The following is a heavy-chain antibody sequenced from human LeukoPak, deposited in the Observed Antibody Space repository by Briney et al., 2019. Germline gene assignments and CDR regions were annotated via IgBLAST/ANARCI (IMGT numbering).Heavy chain of an antibody. D-gene: IGHD3-10*01. J-gene: IGHJ4*02. Sequence: GGSLRLSCAASGFTFTNYWVGWVRQAPGRGLEWVANIKQDGSVKYYVDSVKGRFTISRDNAENSLYLQMNSLTVEDTAVYYCTSYGSGSSSHDYWGQGTLVTVSS. V-gene: IGHV3-7*01. CDR3: TSYGSGSSSHDY. CDR2: IKQDGSVK. CDR1: GFTFTNYW.